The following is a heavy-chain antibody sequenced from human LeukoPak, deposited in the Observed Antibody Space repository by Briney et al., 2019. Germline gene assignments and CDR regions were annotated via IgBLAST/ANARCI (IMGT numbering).Heavy chain of an antibody. Sequence: SGTLSLTCAVSGGSISSSNWWSWVRQPPGKGLEWIGEIYHSGSTNYNPSLKSRVTISVDKSKNQFSLKLSSVTAADTAVYYCAREKSSSWYFNWFDPWGQGTLVTVSS. CDR2: IYHSGST. J-gene: IGHJ5*02. V-gene: IGHV4-4*02. D-gene: IGHD6-13*01. CDR3: AREKSSSWYFNWFDP. CDR1: GGSISSSNW.